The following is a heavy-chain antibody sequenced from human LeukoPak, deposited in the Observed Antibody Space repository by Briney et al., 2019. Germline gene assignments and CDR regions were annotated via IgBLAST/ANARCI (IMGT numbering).Heavy chain of an antibody. CDR2: ISYDGSNK. Sequence: GGSLRLSCAASGFTFSSYGMHWVRQAPGKGLEWVAVISYDGSNKYYADSVKGRFTISRDNSKNTLYLQMNSLRAEDTAVYYCANSHMFAYWGQGTLVTVSS. J-gene: IGHJ4*02. D-gene: IGHD2-21*01. V-gene: IGHV3-30*18. CDR1: GFTFSSYG. CDR3: ANSHMFAY.